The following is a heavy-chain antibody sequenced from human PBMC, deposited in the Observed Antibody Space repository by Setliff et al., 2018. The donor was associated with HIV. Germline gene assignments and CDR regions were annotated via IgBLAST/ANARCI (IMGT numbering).Heavy chain of an antibody. CDR3: ARGLPADGYAFDL. CDR2: INVHNGDT. V-gene: IGHV1-18*01. D-gene: IGHD6-13*01. J-gene: IGHJ3*01. Sequence: ASVKVSCKASSYRFSSYGITWVRHAPGQGLEWMGWINVHNGDTKFAQRFQDRLTMTTDTSTTTAYMDLRSLRSDDTAVYYCARGLPADGYAFDLWGQGTMVTVSS. CDR1: SYRFSSYG.